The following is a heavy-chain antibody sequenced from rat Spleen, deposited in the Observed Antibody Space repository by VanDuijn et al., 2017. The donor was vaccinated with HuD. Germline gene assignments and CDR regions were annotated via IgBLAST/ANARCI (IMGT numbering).Heavy chain of an antibody. CDR2: ISYDGGST. Sequence: EVKLVESGGGLVQPGRSLKLSCAASGFTFSDYYMAWVRQAPTKGLEWVASISYDGGSTYYRDSVKGRFTISRDNAKSSLYLQMDSLRSEDTATYYCARIWELHWYFDFWGPGTMVTVSS. V-gene: IGHV5-20*01. CDR1: GFTFSDYY. J-gene: IGHJ1*01. D-gene: IGHD5-1*01. CDR3: ARIWELHWYFDF.